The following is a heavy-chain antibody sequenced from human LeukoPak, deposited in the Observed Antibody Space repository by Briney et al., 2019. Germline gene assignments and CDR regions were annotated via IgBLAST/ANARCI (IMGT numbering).Heavy chain of an antibody. CDR1: GFTFSNYA. CDR2: ISGSGGGT. V-gene: IGHV3-23*01. J-gene: IGHJ4*02. CDR3: ARAFTSSWWVFDY. D-gene: IGHD6-13*01. Sequence: PGGSLRLSCAASGFTFSNYAMSWVRQGPGKGLEWVSGISGSGGGTYYADSVKGRFTISRDNPKNTLYLQMNSLRAEDTAAYYCARAFTSSWWVFDYWGQGTLVTVSS.